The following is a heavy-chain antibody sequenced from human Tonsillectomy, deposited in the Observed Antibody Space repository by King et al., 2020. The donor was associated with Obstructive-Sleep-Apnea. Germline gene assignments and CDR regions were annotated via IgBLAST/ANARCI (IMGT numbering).Heavy chain of an antibody. D-gene: IGHD3-10*01. CDR1: GYTFTNYG. Sequence: QLVQSGAELKKPGASVKVACKASGYTFTNYGVSWVRQAPGQGLEWMGWISAYNGNTKYAQNLQGRVTLTTDTSTSTAYMDLRSLRSDGTAVYYCARERMKLLWFGESYYGMDVWGQGTTVTVSS. J-gene: IGHJ6*02. CDR3: ARERMKLLWFGESYYGMDV. V-gene: IGHV1-18*01. CDR2: ISAYNGNT.